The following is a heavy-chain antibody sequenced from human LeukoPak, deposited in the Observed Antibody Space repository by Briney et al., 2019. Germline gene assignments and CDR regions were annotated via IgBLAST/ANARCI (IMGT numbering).Heavy chain of an antibody. CDR2: IRYDGSNK. D-gene: IGHD5-12*01. CDR1: GFTFSSYG. J-gene: IGHJ3*02. V-gene: IGHV3-30*02. CDR3: AKGRRVATNDAFDI. Sequence: GGSLRLSCAASGFTFSSYGMHWVRQAPGKGLEWVAFIRYDGSNKYYADSVKGRFTISRDNSKNTLYLQMNSLRAEDTAVYYCAKGRRVATNDAFDIWGQGTMVTVSS.